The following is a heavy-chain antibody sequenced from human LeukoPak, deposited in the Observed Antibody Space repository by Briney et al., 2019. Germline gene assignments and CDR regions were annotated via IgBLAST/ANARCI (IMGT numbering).Heavy chain of an antibody. J-gene: IGHJ4*02. V-gene: IGHV5-51*01. CDR3: VRHYIYQKIDY. CDR2: IYPGYSDA. Sequence: GESLKISCKGSGYSFTGYWIGWVRQKPGKDLEWMAIIYPGYSDAKYSPSFQGQVIISADKSINTAYLQWGSLKASDTAMYYCVRHYIYQKIDYWGQGTLVTVSS. CDR1: GYSFTGYW. D-gene: IGHD2-2*01.